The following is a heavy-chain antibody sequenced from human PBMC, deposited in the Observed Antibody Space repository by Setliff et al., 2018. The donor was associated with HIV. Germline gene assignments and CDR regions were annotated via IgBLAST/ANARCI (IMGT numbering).Heavy chain of an antibody. CDR2: IWFDGNKK. D-gene: IGHD3-3*01. Sequence: PGGSLRLSCAASGFRFRSYGMHWVRQAPGKGLEWVAIIWFDGNKKYYADSVKGRFTISRDNSKNTLYLQMNSLRAEDTATYYCAKERLRFLEWLPLDYWGQGTLVTVSS. CDR1: GFRFRSYG. J-gene: IGHJ4*02. V-gene: IGHV3-30*02. CDR3: AKERLRFLEWLPLDY.